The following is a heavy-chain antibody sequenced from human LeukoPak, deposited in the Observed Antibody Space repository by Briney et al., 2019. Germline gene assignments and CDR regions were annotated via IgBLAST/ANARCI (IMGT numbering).Heavy chain of an antibody. Sequence: ASVKVSCKASGYTFTRYYMHWVRQAPGQGLEWMGIINPSGGSTSYAQKFQGRVTMTRDTSTSTVYMELSSLRSEDTAVYYCARVVAAAGKVHWFDPWGQGTLVTVSS. V-gene: IGHV1-46*01. CDR2: INPSGGST. CDR1: GYTFTRYY. CDR3: ARVVAAAGKVHWFDP. D-gene: IGHD6-13*01. J-gene: IGHJ5*02.